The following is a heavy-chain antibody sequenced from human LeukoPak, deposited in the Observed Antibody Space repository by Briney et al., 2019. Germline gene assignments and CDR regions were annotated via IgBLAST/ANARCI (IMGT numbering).Heavy chain of an antibody. J-gene: IGHJ4*02. CDR3: ARVPAARLPLYYFDY. V-gene: IGHV5-51*01. CDR2: IYPGDSDT. CDR1: GYSFTSYW. Sequence: GASLKISCKGSGYSFTSYWIGWVRQMPGKGLEWMGIIYPGDSDTRYSPSFQGQVTISADKSISTAYLQWSSLKASDTAMYYCARVPAARLPLYYFDYWGQGTLVTVSS. D-gene: IGHD6-6*01.